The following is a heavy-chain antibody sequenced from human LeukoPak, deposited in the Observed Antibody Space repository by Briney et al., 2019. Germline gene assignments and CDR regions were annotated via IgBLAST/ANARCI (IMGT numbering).Heavy chain of an antibody. Sequence: GGSLRLSCAASGFTLRSYWMSWVRQAPGKGLEWVANIKQDGSEKYYVDSVKGRFTISRDNAKNSLYLQMNSLRAEDTAVYYCARVRYDSSGYYFADYWGQGTLVTVSS. J-gene: IGHJ4*02. CDR1: GFTLRSYW. CDR3: ARVRYDSSGYYFADY. D-gene: IGHD3-22*01. CDR2: IKQDGSEK. V-gene: IGHV3-7*01.